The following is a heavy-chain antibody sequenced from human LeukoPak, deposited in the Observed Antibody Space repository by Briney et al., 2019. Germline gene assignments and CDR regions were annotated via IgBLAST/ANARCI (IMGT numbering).Heavy chain of an antibody. D-gene: IGHD3-9*01. J-gene: IGHJ3*02. CDR1: GGTFSSYA. V-gene: IGHV1-69*06. CDR3: ARSIHGGEHNQVLRYFDWSTPWGAFDI. Sequence: SVKVSCKASGGTFSSYAISWVRQAPGQGLEWMGGIIPIFGTANYAQKFQGRVTITADKSTSTAYMELSSLRSEDTAVYYCARSIHGGEHNQVLRYFDWSTPWGAFDIWGQGTMVTVSS. CDR2: IIPIFGTA.